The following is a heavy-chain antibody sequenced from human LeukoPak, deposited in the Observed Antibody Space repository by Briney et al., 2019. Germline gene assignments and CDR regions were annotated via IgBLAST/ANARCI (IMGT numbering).Heavy chain of an antibody. V-gene: IGHV4-34*01. J-gene: IGHJ3*02. CDR2: INHSGST. D-gene: IGHD2-2*01. Sequence: SETLSLTCVVYGGSFSGYYWSWIRQPPGKGLEWIGEINHSGSTNYNPSLKSRVTISVDASKNQFSLKLSSVTAADTAVYYCASLWPYQLSAFDIWGQGTMVTVSS. CDR1: GGSFSGYY. CDR3: ASLWPYQLSAFDI.